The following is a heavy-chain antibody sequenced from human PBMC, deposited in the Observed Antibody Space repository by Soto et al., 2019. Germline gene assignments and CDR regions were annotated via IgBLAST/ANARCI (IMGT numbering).Heavy chain of an antibody. Sequence: ASVKVSCKASGYTFTGYYMHWVRQAPGQGLEXMXXIXPXXXGXXXAQKFQGRVTMTRDTSISTDYMELSRLRAEDTAVYYCAKDYVSVDPWGQGTLVTVSS. CDR2: IXPXXXGX. V-gene: IGHV1-2*02. D-gene: IGHD3-16*01. CDR1: GYTFTGYY. CDR3: AKDYVSVDP. J-gene: IGHJ5*02.